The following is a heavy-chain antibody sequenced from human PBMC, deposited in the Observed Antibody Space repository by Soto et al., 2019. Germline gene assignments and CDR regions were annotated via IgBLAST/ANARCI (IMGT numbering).Heavy chain of an antibody. CDR2: ISYDGSNK. CDR3: ANGPGIAGY. D-gene: IGHD6-13*01. Sequence: QVQLVESGGGVVQPGRSLRLSCAASGFTFSSYAMHWVRQAPGKGLEWVAVISYDGSNKYYADSVKGRFTISRDNSKNTLYLQMNSLRAEDTAVYYCANGPGIAGYWGQGTLVTVSS. V-gene: IGHV3-30-3*01. CDR1: GFTFSSYA. J-gene: IGHJ4*02.